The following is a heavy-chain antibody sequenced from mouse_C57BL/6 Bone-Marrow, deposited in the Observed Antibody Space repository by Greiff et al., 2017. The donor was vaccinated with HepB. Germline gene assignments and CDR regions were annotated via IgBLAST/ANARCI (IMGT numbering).Heavy chain of an antibody. CDR2: IYPGSGDT. D-gene: IGHD3-1*01. CDR1: GYTFTSYG. J-gene: IGHJ1*03. Sequence: VQLQQSGAELVRPGASVKLSCKASGYTFTSYGISWVKQRPGQGLEWIGEIYPGSGDTYYNEKFKGKATLTADKSSSTAYMELRSLTSEDSAVYFCANWKHRGRRYFDVWGTGTTVTVSS. CDR3: ANWKHRGRRYFDV. V-gene: IGHV1-81*01.